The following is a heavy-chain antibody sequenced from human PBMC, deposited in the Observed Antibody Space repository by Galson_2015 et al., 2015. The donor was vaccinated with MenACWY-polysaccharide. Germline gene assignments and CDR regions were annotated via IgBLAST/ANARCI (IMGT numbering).Heavy chain of an antibody. CDR2: INPIDGMT. D-gene: IGHD2-15*01. V-gene: IGHV1-69*02. CDR3: AKDACEGSHCYFAY. CDR1: GGTFSADS. J-gene: IGHJ4*02. Sequence: SVKVSCKASGGTFSADSIGWVRQAPGQGLEWMGRINPIDGMTKYAQKFQGRVTFTADTSTRTAYMEVTSLRSEDTAVYFCAKDACEGSHCYFAYWGQGTLVTVSS.